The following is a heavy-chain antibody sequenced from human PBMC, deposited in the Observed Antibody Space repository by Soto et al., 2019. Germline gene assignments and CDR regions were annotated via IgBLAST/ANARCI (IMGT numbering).Heavy chain of an antibody. CDR1: GGSISSYY. CDR3: AEGPLTTYFDY. V-gene: IGHV4-59*01. Sequence: SDTLSLTFTFSGGSISSYYWSLIRQPPGKGLEWIGYFYYSGSTNYNSSLKSRVTISVDTSKNQFSLKLSSVTAADTAVYYCAEGPLTTYFDYWGQGTLVTVSS. CDR2: FYYSGST. J-gene: IGHJ4*02.